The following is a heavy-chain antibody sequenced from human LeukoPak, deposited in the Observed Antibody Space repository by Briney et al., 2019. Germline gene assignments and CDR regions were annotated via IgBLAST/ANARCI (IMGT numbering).Heavy chain of an antibody. D-gene: IGHD1-26*01. CDR2: IGGGGSST. Sequence: GGSLRLSCAASGFTFSSYAMSWVRQAPGKGLEWVSIIGGGGSSTYYADSVKGRFTISRDNSKNTLFLRMNNPRAEDTAVYYCAKDRAGTTKAFDCWGQGTLVTVSS. V-gene: IGHV3-23*01. CDR3: AKDRAGTTKAFDC. CDR1: GFTFSSYA. J-gene: IGHJ4*02.